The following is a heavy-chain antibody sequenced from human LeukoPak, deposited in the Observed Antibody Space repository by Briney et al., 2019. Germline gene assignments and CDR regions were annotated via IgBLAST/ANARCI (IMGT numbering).Heavy chain of an antibody. V-gene: IGHV3-21*01. J-gene: IGHJ4*02. CDR1: GFTFSSYW. D-gene: IGHD2-21*02. CDR2: ISSSSGSI. Sequence: NPGGSLRLSCAASGFTFSSYWMHWVRQAPGKGLEWVSSISSSSGSIYYADSLKGRFTISRDNAKNSLYLQMDSLRAEDTAVYYCARDTTYCGGGCYNLTDYWGQGTLVSVSS. CDR3: ARDTTYCGGGCYNLTDY.